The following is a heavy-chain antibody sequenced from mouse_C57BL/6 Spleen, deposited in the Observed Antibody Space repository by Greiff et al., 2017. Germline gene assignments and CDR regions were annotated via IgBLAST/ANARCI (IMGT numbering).Heavy chain of an antibody. V-gene: IGHV5-17*01. CDR3: AREYCGSSYLWYFDV. CDR1: GFTFSDYG. Sequence: EVQRVESGGGLVKPGGSLKLSCAASGFTFSDYGMHWVRQAPEKGLEWVAYISSGSSTIYYADTVKGRFTISRDNAKNTLFLQMTSLRTGDTAMYYWAREYCGSSYLWYFDVWGTGTTVTVSS. J-gene: IGHJ1*03. D-gene: IGHD1-1*01. CDR2: ISSGSSTI.